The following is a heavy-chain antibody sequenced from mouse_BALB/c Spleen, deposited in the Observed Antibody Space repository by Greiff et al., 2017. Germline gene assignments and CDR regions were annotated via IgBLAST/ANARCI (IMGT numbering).Heavy chain of an antibody. D-gene: IGHD2-4*01. V-gene: IGHV8-8*01. Sequence: QVTLKVSGPGILQPSQTLSLTCSFSGFSLSTSGMSVGWIRQPSGKGLEWLAHIWWNDDKYYNPALKSRLTISKDTSNNQVFLKIASVVTADTATYYCARMRSMITPFAYWGQGTLVTVSA. CDR2: IWWNDDK. J-gene: IGHJ3*01. CDR1: GFSLSTSGMS. CDR3: ARMRSMITPFAY.